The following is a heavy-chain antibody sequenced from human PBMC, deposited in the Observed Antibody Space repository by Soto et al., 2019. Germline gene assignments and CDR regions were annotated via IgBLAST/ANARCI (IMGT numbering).Heavy chain of an antibody. V-gene: IGHV5-10-1*01. J-gene: IGHJ6*02. Sequence: GESLKISCKGSGYSFTSYWISWVRQMPGKGLEWMGRIDPSDSYTNYSPSFQGHVTISADKSISTAYLQWSSLKASDTAMYYCARLPMTTLTTHWYYYGMDVWGQGTTVTVAS. CDR2: IDPSDSYT. D-gene: IGHD4-17*01. CDR3: ARLPMTTLTTHWYYYGMDV. CDR1: GYSFTSYW.